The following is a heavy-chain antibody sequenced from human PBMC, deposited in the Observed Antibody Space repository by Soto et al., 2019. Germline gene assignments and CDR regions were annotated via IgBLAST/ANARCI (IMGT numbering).Heavy chain of an antibody. J-gene: IGHJ4*02. CDR1: GGSISSYY. CDR2: IYYSGST. D-gene: IGHD2-15*01. V-gene: IGHV4-59*01. CDR3: ARLHEDIVVVVAAQNNYYFDY. Sequence: SETLSLTCTVSGGSISSYYWSWIRQPPGKGLEWIGYIYYSGSTNYNPSLKSRVTISVDTSKNQFSLKLSSVTAADTAVYYCARLHEDIVVVVAAQNNYYFDYWGQGTLVTVSS.